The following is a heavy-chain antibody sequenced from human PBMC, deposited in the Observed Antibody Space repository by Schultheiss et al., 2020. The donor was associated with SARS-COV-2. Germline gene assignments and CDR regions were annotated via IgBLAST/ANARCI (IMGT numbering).Heavy chain of an antibody. Sequence: SETLSLTCAVSGDSISSDHWWSWVRQSPGKGLEWIADIYHSGSTKYNPSLKSRVTISLDKSKNQFSLKVTSVTAADTAVYYCARDLAYDFWRGYSGWFDPWGQGTLVTVSS. CDR3: ARDLAYDFWRGYSGWFDP. CDR1: GDSISSDHW. V-gene: IGHV4-4*02. D-gene: IGHD3-3*01. CDR2: IYHSGST. J-gene: IGHJ5*02.